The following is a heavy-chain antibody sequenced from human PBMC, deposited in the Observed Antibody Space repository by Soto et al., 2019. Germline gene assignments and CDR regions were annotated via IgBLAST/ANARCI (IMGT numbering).Heavy chain of an antibody. CDR1: GDAISSRSYY. CDR2: IYYSGST. D-gene: IGHD2-21*02. V-gene: IGHV4-39*01. Sequence: SETLSLTCAVTGDAISSRSYYWGWIRQPPGKGLEWIVIIYYSGSTYDNPSLSSRVSMSMDTSKDQFSLKLKSVTAADTALYFCARQRTSVVTQAYFDVWGPGSLVTVSS. J-gene: IGHJ4*02. CDR3: ARQRTSVVTQAYFDV.